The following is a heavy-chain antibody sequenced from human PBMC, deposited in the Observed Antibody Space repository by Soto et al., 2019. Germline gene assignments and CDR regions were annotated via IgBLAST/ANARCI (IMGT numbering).Heavy chain of an antibody. CDR2: VSSEGGTQ. CDR1: GFTFSTYA. J-gene: IGHJ2*01. CDR3: ASENYYGGHVIGSLDL. D-gene: IGHD3-22*01. Sequence: QVQLVESAGGVVQPGRSLRLSCTASGFTFSTYAMQWVRQAPGKGLEWVAVVSSEGGTQFYADSVKGRFTISRDNSKNSLYLQMSSLTTEDAAIYYCASENYYGGHVIGSLDLWGRGTLVSVSS. V-gene: IGHV3-30-3*01.